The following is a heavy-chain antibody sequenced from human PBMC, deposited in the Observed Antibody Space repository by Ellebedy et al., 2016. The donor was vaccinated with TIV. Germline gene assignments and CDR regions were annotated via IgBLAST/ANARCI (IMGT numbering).Heavy chain of an antibody. CDR2: IQQEGTDK. D-gene: IGHD6-19*01. CDR1: GFTFSSYW. Sequence: GESLKISCATSGFTFSSYWMSWVRQAPGKGLEWVASIQQEGTDKRYVDSVKGRFTISRDNAKNSLYLQMNSLRAEDTAVYYCAREDSSGWVRNWGQGTLVTVSS. J-gene: IGHJ4*02. V-gene: IGHV3-7*01. CDR3: AREDSSGWVRN.